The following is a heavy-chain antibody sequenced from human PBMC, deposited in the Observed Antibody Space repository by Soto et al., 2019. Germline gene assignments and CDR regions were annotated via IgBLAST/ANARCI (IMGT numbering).Heavy chain of an antibody. CDR3: ARVIATAVHWFDP. D-gene: IGHD6-13*01. V-gene: IGHV4-4*02. Sequence: SETLSLTCAVSGGSISSSNWWSWVRQPPGKGLEWIGEIYHSGSTNYNPSLKSRVTISVDKSKNQFSLKLSSVTAADTAVYYSARVIATAVHWFDPWGQGTLVTVSS. J-gene: IGHJ5*02. CDR2: IYHSGST. CDR1: GGSISSSNW.